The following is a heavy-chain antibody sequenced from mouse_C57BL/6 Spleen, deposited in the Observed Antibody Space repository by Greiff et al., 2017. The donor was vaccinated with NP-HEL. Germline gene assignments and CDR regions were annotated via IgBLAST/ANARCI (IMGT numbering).Heavy chain of an antibody. J-gene: IGHJ3*01. CDR3: ARRRFAY. V-gene: IGHV1-42*01. Sequence: DVQLQESGPELVKPGASVKISCKASGYSFTGYYMNWVKQSPEKSLEWIGEINPSTGGTTYNQKFKAKATLTVDKSSSTAYMQLKSLTSEDSAVYYCARRRFAYWGQGTLVTVSA. CDR1: GYSFTGYY. CDR2: INPSTGGT.